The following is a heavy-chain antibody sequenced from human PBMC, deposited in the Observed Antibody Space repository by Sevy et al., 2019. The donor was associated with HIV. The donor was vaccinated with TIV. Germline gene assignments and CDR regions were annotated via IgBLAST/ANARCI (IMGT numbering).Heavy chain of an antibody. D-gene: IGHD3-22*01. CDR3: ASHYYDSTGYYYPLDY. V-gene: IGHV3-30*04. J-gene: IGHJ4*02. Sequence: GGSLRLSCTASGFTFSSYAMYWVRQAPGKGLEWVAVISYDGNNKDYADSVKGRFTISRDNSMNTLYLQMNSLRAEDTAVYYCASHYYDSTGYYYPLDYWGQGTLVTVSS. CDR1: GFTFSSYA. CDR2: ISYDGNNK.